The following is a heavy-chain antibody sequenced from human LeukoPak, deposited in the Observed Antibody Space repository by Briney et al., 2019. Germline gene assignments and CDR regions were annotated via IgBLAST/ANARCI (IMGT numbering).Heavy chain of an antibody. CDR3: ARGGQGSSIYYYYMDV. Sequence: GGTLRLSCAASGFTFSSYGMSWVRQAPGKGLEWVSAISGSGSTIYYADSVKGRFTISRDNAKNSLYLQMNSLRAEDTAVYYCARGGQGSSIYYYYMDVWGKGTTVTVSS. D-gene: IGHD6-6*01. V-gene: IGHV3-48*04. J-gene: IGHJ6*03. CDR1: GFTFSSYG. CDR2: ISGSGSTI.